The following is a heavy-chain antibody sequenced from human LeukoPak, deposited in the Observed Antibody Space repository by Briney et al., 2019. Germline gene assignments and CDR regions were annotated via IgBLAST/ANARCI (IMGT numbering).Heavy chain of an antibody. Sequence: GGSLRLSCAASGFTVSDNYMNWVRQAPGKGLEWVSSISSSSSYIYYADSVKGRFTISRDNAKNSLYLQMNSLRAEDTAVYYCATLYYYDSSGYPVDYWGQGTLVTVSS. CDR3: ATLYYYDSSGYPVDY. J-gene: IGHJ4*02. D-gene: IGHD3-22*01. V-gene: IGHV3-21*01. CDR2: ISSSSSYI. CDR1: GFTVSDNY.